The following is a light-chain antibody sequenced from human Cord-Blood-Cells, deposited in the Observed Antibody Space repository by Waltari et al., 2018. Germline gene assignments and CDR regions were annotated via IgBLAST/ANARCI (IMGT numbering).Light chain of an antibody. Sequence: DIQMTQSPYSLSASVGDRVTITCQASQDISNYLNWYQQKPGKAPKLLIYDASNLETGVPSRFSGSGSGTDFTFTISSLQPEDIATYYCQQYDNLPALTFCGGTKVEIK. CDR2: DAS. V-gene: IGKV1-33*01. CDR1: QDISNY. CDR3: QQYDNLPALT. J-gene: IGKJ4*01.